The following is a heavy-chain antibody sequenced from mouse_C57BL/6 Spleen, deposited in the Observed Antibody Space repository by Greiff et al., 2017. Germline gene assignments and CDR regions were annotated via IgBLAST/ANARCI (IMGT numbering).Heavy chain of an antibody. Sequence: VQLQQSGAELVKPGASVKISCKASGYAFSSYWMNWVKQRPGKGLEWIGQIYPGDGDTNYNGKFKGKATLTADKSSSTAYMQLSSLTSEDSAVYCCARGGDYGSSYDWYFDVWGTGTTVTVSS. CDR3: ARGGDYGSSYDWYFDV. CDR2: IYPGDGDT. V-gene: IGHV1-80*01. J-gene: IGHJ1*03. D-gene: IGHD1-1*01. CDR1: GYAFSSYW.